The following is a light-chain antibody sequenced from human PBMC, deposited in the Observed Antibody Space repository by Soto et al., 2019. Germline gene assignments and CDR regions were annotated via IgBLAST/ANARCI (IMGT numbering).Light chain of an antibody. CDR2: DVS. V-gene: IGKV1-5*01. CDR3: QQYHGFSRT. CDR1: KSISDS. Sequence: DIQMTQSPSTLSASVGDRITMXXRASKSISDSLAWYQQKPGKAPDXMISDVSKLERGVASRFSGSGSGTEFTLTISSMQPDDLATYYCQQYHGFSRTFGQGTKVDIK. J-gene: IGKJ1*01.